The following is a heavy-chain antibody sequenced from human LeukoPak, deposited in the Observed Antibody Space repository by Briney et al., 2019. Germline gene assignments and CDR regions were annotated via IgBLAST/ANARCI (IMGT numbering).Heavy chain of an antibody. Sequence: SETLSLTCTVSGGSISSSSYYWGWIRQPPGTGLEWLGSIYYSGSTYYNPSLKSRVTISVDTSKNQFSLKLSSVTAADTAVYYCARSGPYSSSWYDYWGQGTLVTVSS. D-gene: IGHD6-13*01. V-gene: IGHV4-39*01. CDR2: IYYSGST. CDR3: ARSGPYSSSWYDY. CDR1: GGSISSSSYY. J-gene: IGHJ4*02.